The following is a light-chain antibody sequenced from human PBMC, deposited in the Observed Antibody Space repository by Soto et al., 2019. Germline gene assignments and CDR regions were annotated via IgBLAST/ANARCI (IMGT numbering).Light chain of an antibody. J-gene: IGLJ3*02. CDR2: GNS. CDR3: QSYDSSLSGWV. CDR1: SSNIGAGYD. Sequence: QAVVTQPPSVSGAPGQRVTISFTGSSSNIGAGYDVHWYQQLPGTAPKLLIYGNSNRPSGVPDRFSGSKSGTSASLAITGLRAEDEADYYCQSYDSSLSGWVFGGGTKLTVL. V-gene: IGLV1-40*01.